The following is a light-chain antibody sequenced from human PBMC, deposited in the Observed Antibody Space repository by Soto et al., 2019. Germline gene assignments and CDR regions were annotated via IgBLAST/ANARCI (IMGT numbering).Light chain of an antibody. J-gene: IGKJ1*01. Sequence: DIQRTQSPSTLSASVGDRVTITCRASQSISSWLAWYQQKPGKAPKLLIYDASSLESGVPSRFSGSGSGTEFTLTISSLQPDDFATYYCQQYGTFGQRTKVDI. CDR2: DAS. V-gene: IGKV1-5*01. CDR1: QSISSW. CDR3: QQYGT.